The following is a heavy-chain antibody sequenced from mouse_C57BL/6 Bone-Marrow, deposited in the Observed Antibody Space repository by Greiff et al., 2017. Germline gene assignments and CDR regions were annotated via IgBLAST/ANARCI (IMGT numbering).Heavy chain of an antibody. Sequence: VQLQQSGPALVKPGASVKISCKASGYAFTDYYMNWVKQSHGKSLEWIGDINPNNGGTSYNQKLKGKATLTVDKSSSTAYMERRSLTYEDSSFYDCARDYYGSSWYFDYWGKGTILTVSS. V-gene: IGHV1-26*01. CDR3: ARDYYGSSWYFDY. J-gene: IGHJ2*01. D-gene: IGHD1-1*01. CDR1: GYAFTDYY. CDR2: INPNNGGT.